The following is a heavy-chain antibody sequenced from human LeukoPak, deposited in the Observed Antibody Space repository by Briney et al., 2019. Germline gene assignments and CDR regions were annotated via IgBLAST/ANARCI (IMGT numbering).Heavy chain of an antibody. CDR2: IIPIFGTA. Sequence: ASVKVSCKASGGTLSSYAISWVRQAPGQGLEWMGGIIPIFGTANYAQKFQGRVTITTDESTSTAYMELSSLRSEDTAVYYCATRDGGNSDLFDYWGQGTLVTVSS. D-gene: IGHD4-23*01. V-gene: IGHV1-69*05. J-gene: IGHJ4*02. CDR1: GGTLSSYA. CDR3: ATRDGGNSDLFDY.